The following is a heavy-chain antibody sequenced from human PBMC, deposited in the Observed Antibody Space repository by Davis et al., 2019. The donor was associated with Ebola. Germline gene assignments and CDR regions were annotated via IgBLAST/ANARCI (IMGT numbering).Heavy chain of an antibody. CDR2: IKPDGSQK. D-gene: IGHD1-14*01. J-gene: IGHJ4*02. CDR1: GFTFSSHW. V-gene: IGHV3-7*01. Sequence: GESLKISCKVSGFTFSSHWMSWVRQAPGKGLEWVANIKPDGSQKYYVDSVRGRLTISRDNAKNSLYLQMNSLRAEDTAVYYCARDSLPTNYFDYWGQGTLVTVSS. CDR3: ARDSLPTNYFDY.